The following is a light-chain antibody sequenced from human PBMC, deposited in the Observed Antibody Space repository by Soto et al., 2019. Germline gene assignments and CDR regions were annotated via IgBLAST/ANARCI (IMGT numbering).Light chain of an antibody. Sequence: DIQMTQSPSSLSSSVGDRVTITCRASQGIRNDLGWYQQKPGKAPKRLIYAASILHSGVPSRFSGSGFATDFTLTIANLQPADFATYYCLQLNSYPLTFGGGTKVDI. J-gene: IGKJ4*01. CDR3: LQLNSYPLT. V-gene: IGKV1-17*02. CDR2: AAS. CDR1: QGIRND.